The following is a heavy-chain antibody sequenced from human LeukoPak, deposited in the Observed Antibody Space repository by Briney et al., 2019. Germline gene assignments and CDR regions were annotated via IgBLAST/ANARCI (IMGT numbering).Heavy chain of an antibody. CDR1: GFSFSSYS. CDR3: ARDTRGESDY. Sequence: GGSLRLSCAVSGFSFSSYSMDWVRQAPGKGLEWVSYISSSSDTIYYADSVKGRFTISRDNAKNSLYLQMNSLRAEDTAVYYCARDTRGESDYWGQGTLVTVSS. D-gene: IGHD2-2*01. CDR2: ISSSSDTI. J-gene: IGHJ4*02. V-gene: IGHV3-48*04.